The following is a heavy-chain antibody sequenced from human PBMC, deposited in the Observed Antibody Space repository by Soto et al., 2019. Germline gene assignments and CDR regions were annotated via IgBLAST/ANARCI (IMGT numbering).Heavy chain of an antibody. CDR1: GGTFSSYA. Sequence: QVQLVQSGAEVKKPGSSVKVSCKASGGTFSSYAISWVRQAPGQGLEWMGGIIPIFGTANYAQKFQGRVTITAXXSXSXXYVELSSLRSEDTAVYYCASSYYDSSGYYSGYFDLWGRGTLVTVSS. V-gene: IGHV1-69*12. J-gene: IGHJ2*01. D-gene: IGHD3-22*01. CDR2: IIPIFGTA. CDR3: ASSYYDSSGYYSGYFDL.